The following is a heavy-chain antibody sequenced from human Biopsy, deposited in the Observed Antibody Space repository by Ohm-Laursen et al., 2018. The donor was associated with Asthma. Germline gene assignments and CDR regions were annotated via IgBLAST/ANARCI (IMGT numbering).Heavy chain of an antibody. Sequence: SDTLSLTCTVSGGSISGFYWSWFRQPPGKGLEWIGYIYYTETTNYNPSLKSRVSISVDTSKNQFSLKLTSVTAADTAVYYCARDFGGWYYFDNWGQGSLVTVSS. CDR3: ARDFGGWYYFDN. CDR1: GGSISGFY. D-gene: IGHD3-3*01. CDR2: IYYTETT. V-gene: IGHV4-59*01. J-gene: IGHJ4*02.